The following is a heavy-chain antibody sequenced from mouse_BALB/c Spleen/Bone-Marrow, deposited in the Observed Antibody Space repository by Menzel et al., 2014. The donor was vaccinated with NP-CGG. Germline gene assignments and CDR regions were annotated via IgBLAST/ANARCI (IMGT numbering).Heavy chain of an antibody. CDR1: GYTFTDYA. CDR2: ISTYSGNA. J-gene: IGHJ4*01. Sequence: QVQLQQSGPELVRPGVSVKLSCKGSGYTFTDYAMHWVKQSHAKSLEWIGVISTYSGNANYNQKFKGKSTMTVDKSSSTAYMKLARVTSEDSSIYYCASYGSSYYAMDYWGQGTSVTVSS. V-gene: IGHV1S137*01. D-gene: IGHD1-1*01. CDR3: ASYGSSYYAMDY.